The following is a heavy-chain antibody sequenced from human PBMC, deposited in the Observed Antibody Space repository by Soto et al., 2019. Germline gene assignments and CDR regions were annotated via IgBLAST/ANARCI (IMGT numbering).Heavy chain of an antibody. V-gene: IGHV3-33*01. J-gene: IGHJ6*02. Sequence: GGSLRLSCAASGFTFSSYGMHWVHQAPGKGLEWVAVIWYDGSNKYYADSVKGRFTISRDNSKNTLYLQMNSLRAEDTAVYYCARDLGVRYFDWTGNYGMDVWGQGTTVTVSS. D-gene: IGHD3-9*01. CDR1: GFTFSSYG. CDR2: IWYDGSNK. CDR3: ARDLGVRYFDWTGNYGMDV.